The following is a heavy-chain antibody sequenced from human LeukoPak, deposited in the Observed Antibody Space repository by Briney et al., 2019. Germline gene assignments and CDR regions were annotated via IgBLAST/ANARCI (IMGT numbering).Heavy chain of an antibody. CDR2: ISGSGGST. CDR3: AKEGPRITIFGVVIIPGDAFDI. V-gene: IGHV3-23*01. D-gene: IGHD3-3*01. J-gene: IGHJ3*02. Sequence: PGGSLRLSCAASGFTFSSYAMSWDRQAPGKGLEWVSAISGSGGSTYYADSVKGRFTISRDNSKNTLYLQMNSLRAEDTAVYYCAKEGPRITIFGVVIIPGDAFDIWGQGTMVTVSS. CDR1: GFTFSSYA.